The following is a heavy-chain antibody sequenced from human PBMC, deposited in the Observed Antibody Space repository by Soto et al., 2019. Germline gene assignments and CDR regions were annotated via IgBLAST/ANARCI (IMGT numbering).Heavy chain of an antibody. V-gene: IGHV1-18*01. CDR2: ISGSSGNA. D-gene: IGHD3-16*01. CDR1: GYTFTKYG. J-gene: IGHJ4*02. CDR3: AREMAGLGGEYDY. Sequence: QVQLVQSGAEVKNPGASVKVSCKTSGYTFTKYGVGWVRQAPGQGLEWMGWISGSSGNANYAGKVQGRITLTKDTSTSTAYIELRSLRSDDTAVYYCAREMAGLGGEYDYWGQGTLVTVSS.